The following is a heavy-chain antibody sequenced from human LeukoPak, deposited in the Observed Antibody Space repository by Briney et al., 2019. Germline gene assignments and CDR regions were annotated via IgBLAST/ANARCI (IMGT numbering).Heavy chain of an antibody. CDR3: VRERAPFDAFDI. CDR2: IWVNGINK. Sequence: GGSLRLSCAVSGFTFSSYGMHWVRQAPGKGLEWVAVIWVNGINKYYTDSVRGRFTISRDNSKNTLYLEMNSLRAEDTALYYCVRERAPFDAFDIWGQGTMVTVSS. J-gene: IGHJ3*02. CDR1: GFTFSSYG. V-gene: IGHV3-33*01.